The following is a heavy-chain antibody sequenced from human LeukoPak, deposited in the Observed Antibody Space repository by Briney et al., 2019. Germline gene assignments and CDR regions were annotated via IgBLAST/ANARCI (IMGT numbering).Heavy chain of an antibody. J-gene: IGHJ4*02. CDR3: ASGEDYYGSGSLDY. Sequence: ASVKVSCKASGYTFTGYYMHWVRQAPGQELEWMGWINPNSGGTNYAQKFQGWVTMTRDTSISTAYMELSRLRSDDTAVYYCASGEDYYGSGSLDYWGQGTLVTVSS. D-gene: IGHD3-10*01. V-gene: IGHV1-2*04. CDR2: INPNSGGT. CDR1: GYTFTGYY.